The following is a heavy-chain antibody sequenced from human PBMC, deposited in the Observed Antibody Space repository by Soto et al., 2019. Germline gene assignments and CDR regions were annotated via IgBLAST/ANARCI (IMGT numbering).Heavy chain of an antibody. D-gene: IGHD3-16*01. V-gene: IGHV5-51*01. CDR2: IFPGDSDT. CDR1: GYTFTNYW. Sequence: PGESLKISCKALGYTFTNYWIGWVRQTPGKGLEWMGIIFPGDSDTRYNPSFEGQVTVSADESISTAYLQWNTLKASDTAMYYCVRPNFGALTHFDFWGQGTLVTVSS. J-gene: IGHJ4*02. CDR3: VRPNFGALTHFDF.